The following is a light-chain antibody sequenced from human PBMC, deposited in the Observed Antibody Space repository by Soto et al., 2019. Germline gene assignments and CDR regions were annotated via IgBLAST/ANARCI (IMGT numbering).Light chain of an antibody. J-gene: IGLJ1*01. Sequence: AYGYGFPREASSLSCHGTSSDVGGYIYVSWYQQHPGKAPKLMVFDVNNRPSGVSNRFSGSKSGNTASLTISHLQAEDDADYYCVSYTASSSYVFGTGTKVTV. CDR2: DVN. CDR3: VSYTASSSYV. CDR1: SSDVGGYIY. V-gene: IGLV2-14*01.